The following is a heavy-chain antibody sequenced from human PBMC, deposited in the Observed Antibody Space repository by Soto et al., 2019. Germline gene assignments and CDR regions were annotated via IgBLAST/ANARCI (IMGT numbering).Heavy chain of an antibody. CDR2: ISYDGSNK. CDR3: ARGRWQHPNWFDP. CDR1: GFTFSSYA. D-gene: IGHD6-13*01. V-gene: IGHV3-30-3*01. J-gene: IGHJ5*02. Sequence: GGSLRLSCAASGFTFSSYAMHWVRQAPGKGLEWVAVISYDGSNKYYADSVKGRFTISRDNSKNTLYLQMNSLRAEDTAVYYCARGRWQHPNWFDPWGQGT.